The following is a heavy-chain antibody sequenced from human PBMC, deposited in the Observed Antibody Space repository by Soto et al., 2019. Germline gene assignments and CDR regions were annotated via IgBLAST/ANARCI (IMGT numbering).Heavy chain of an antibody. D-gene: IGHD6-19*01. CDR1: GYTFITYA. CDR3: ARGIRVGGWYPYYLDY. Sequence: QVQLVQSGAEVKKPGASVKVSCKASGYTFITYAMHWVRQAPGQRLEWMGWINAGNGNTKYSQKFQGRVSITRDTSASTAYMELSSLRSEDTAVYYCARGIRVGGWYPYYLDYWGQGTLVTVSS. CDR2: INAGNGNT. V-gene: IGHV1-3*01. J-gene: IGHJ4*02.